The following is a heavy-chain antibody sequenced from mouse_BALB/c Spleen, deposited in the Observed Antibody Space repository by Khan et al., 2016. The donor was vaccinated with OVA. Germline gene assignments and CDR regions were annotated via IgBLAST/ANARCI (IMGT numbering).Heavy chain of an antibody. CDR3: ATLYGSPFTY. V-gene: IGHV14-3*02. Sequence: VQLQQSGAELVKPGASVKLSCTASGFNIKDTYIHWVKERPEQGPEWIGRIDPANGDTKYDPKFQGKATITADTSSNTAYLQLSSLTSEDTAVYYCATLYGSPFTYWGPGTLVTVSA. D-gene: IGHD2-1*01. CDR1: GFNIKDTY. J-gene: IGHJ3*01. CDR2: IDPANGDT.